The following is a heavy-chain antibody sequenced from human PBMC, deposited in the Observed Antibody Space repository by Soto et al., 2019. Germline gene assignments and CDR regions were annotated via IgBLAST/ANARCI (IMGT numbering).Heavy chain of an antibody. D-gene: IGHD2-21*02. J-gene: IGHJ6*02. CDR3: ARRCGGDCYSYYYYGMDV. CDR2: IYYDGST. Sequence: SETLSLTCTVSGDSIRSINNYWGWIRQPPGKGLEWIGNIYYDGSTYYNPSLKSRVTISVDTSKNQFSLKLSSVTAADTAVYYCARRCGGDCYSYYYYGMDVWGQGTTVTVSS. CDR1: GDSIRSINNY. V-gene: IGHV4-39*01.